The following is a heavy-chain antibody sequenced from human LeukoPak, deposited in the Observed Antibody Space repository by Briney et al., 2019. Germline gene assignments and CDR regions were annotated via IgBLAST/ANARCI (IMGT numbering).Heavy chain of an antibody. J-gene: IGHJ5*02. CDR1: GGSISSSSYY. D-gene: IGHD1-14*01. CDR3: ARLNKPGWFDP. CDR2: IYYSGST. V-gene: IGHV4-39*01. Sequence: SETLSLTCTVSGGSISSSSYYWGWIRQPPGKGLEWIGNIYYSGSTYYNPSLKSRLTISVDTSKNQFSLKLTSVTAADTAVYYCARLNKPGWFDPWGQGTLVTVSS.